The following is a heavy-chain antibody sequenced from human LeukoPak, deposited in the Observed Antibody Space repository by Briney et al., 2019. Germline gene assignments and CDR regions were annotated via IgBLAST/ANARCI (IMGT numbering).Heavy chain of an antibody. D-gene: IGHD3-22*01. J-gene: IGHJ4*02. V-gene: IGHV3-73*01. Sequence: GGSLRLSCAASGFTFSGSAMHWVRQASGKGLEWVGRIRSKANSYATAYAASVKGGFTISRDDSKNTAYLQMNSLKTEDTAVYYCTRLEDDSSGYYSGGDYWGQGTLVTVSS. CDR1: GFTFSGSA. CDR3: TRLEDDSSGYYSGGDY. CDR2: IRSKANSYAT.